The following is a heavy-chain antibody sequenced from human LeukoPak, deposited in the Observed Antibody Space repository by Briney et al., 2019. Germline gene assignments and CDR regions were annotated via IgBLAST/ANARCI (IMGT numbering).Heavy chain of an antibody. CDR1: AESFSDYY. CDR3: VFSMVRGIIRIDY. D-gene: IGHD3-10*01. V-gene: IGHV4-34*01. J-gene: IGHJ4*02. CDR2: INHSGST. Sequence: SETLSLTCAVYAESFSDYYWSWIRQPPGKGLEWIGEINHSGSTNYNPSLKTRVTISVDTSKNQFSLKLSSVTAADTAVYYCVFSMVRGIIRIDYWGQGTLVTVSS.